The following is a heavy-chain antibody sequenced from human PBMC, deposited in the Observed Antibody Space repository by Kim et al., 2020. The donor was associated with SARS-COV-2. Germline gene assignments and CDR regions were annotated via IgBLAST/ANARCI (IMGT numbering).Heavy chain of an antibody. V-gene: IGHV4-30-2*01. J-gene: IGHJ4*02. CDR1: GGSISSGGYS. Sequence: SETLSPTCAVSGGSISSGGYSWSWIRQPPGKGLEWIGYIYYSGSTYYNPSLKSRVTISVDRSKNQFSLKLSSVTAADTAVYYCARAGAMVRGGYFDYWGQGTLVTVSS. D-gene: IGHD3-10*01. CDR3: ARAGAMVRGGYFDY. CDR2: IYYSGST.